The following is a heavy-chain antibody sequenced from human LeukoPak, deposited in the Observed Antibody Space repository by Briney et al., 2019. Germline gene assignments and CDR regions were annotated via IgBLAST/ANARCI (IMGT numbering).Heavy chain of an antibody. CDR2: ISYDGSNE. D-gene: IGHD3-22*01. CDR3: AKDYYSSGFDY. V-gene: IGHV3-30*18. Sequence: GGSLRLSCVPSGFTFSTYAMHWVRKAPGKGLEWVAVISYDGSNEYYADSVKGRFTISRDNSRNMLYLQMNSLRVEDTAVYYCAKDYYSSGFDYWGQGTLVTVSS. CDR1: GFTFSTYA. J-gene: IGHJ4*02.